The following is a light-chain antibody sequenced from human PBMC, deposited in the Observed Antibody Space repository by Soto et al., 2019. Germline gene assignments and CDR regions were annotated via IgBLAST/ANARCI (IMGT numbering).Light chain of an antibody. CDR1: QSLLHSPGYSY. Sequence: DIVMTQSPLSLPVTPGEPASISCRSSQSLLHSPGYSYLDWYLQKPGQSPQLLLYMGSNRASGDPHRLIASRSGAAITVKVSRVDAGDVRFYYGVQAFRPPYTVGRETKLVIK. J-gene: IGKJ2*01. CDR2: MGS. CDR3: VQAFRPPYT. V-gene: IGKV2-28*01.